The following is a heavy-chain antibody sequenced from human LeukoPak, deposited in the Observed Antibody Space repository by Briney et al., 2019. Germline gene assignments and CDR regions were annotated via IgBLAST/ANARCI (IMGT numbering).Heavy chain of an antibody. CDR3: AGQWLPESSYYYYGMDV. CDR2: IYYSGST. Sequence: KPSETLSLTCTVSGGSISSYYWSWIRQPPGKGLEWIGYIYYSGSTNYNPSLKSRVTISVDTSKNQFSLKLSSVTAADTAVYYCAGQWLPESSYYYYGMDVWGQGTTVTVSS. CDR1: GGSISSYY. V-gene: IGHV4-59*01. J-gene: IGHJ6*02. D-gene: IGHD5-12*01.